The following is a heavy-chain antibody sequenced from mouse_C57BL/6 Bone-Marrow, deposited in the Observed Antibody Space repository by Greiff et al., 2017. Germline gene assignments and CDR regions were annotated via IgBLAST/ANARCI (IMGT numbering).Heavy chain of an antibody. CDR1: GFTFSNYW. V-gene: IGHV6-3*01. J-gene: IGHJ1*03. CDR3: AGRGYFDV. Sequence: EVQLVESGGGLVQPGGSMKLSCVASGFTFSNYWMNWVRQSPEKGLEWVAQIRLKSDNSATHYAESVKGRFTISRDASKSSVYLQMHNSRAEDTEFYYCAGRGYFDVWGTGTTVTVSS. CDR2: IRLKSDNSAT.